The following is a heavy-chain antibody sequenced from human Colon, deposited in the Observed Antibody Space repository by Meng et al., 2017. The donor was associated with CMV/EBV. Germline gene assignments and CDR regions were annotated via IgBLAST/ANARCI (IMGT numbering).Heavy chain of an antibody. J-gene: IGHJ4*02. CDR1: GYSFSSYE. CDR2: MSPSSNNR. D-gene: IGHD3-9*01. Sequence: KTSGYSFSSYEINWVRQTTGQGPEWLGWMSPSSNNRGYAHKFRGRVVMTSDTSTSTAYMELSSLRSEDTAVYYCARRLGLPNDFDYWGQGTPVTVSS. CDR3: ARRLGLPNDFDY. V-gene: IGHV1-8*01.